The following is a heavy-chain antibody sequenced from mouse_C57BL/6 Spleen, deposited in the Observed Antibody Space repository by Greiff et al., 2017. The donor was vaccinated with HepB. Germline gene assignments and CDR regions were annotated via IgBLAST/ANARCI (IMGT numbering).Heavy chain of an antibody. CDR3: ARRGTTLFDY. CDR1: GFTFSSYT. D-gene: IGHD1-1*01. CDR2: ISGGGGNT. Sequence: EVKLMESGGGLVKPGGSLKLSCAASGFTFSSYTMSWVRQTPEKRLEWVATISGGGGNTYYPDSVKGRFTISRDNAKNTLYLQMSSLRSEDTALYYCARRGTTLFDYWGQGTTLTVSS. V-gene: IGHV5-9*01. J-gene: IGHJ2*01.